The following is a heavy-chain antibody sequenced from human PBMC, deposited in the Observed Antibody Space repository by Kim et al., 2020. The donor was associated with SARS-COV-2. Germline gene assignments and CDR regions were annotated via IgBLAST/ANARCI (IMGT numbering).Heavy chain of an antibody. CDR3: AKDLLYVPGRGYFDS. J-gene: IGHJ4*02. V-gene: IGHV3-23*01. Sequence: ADSVRGRFTISRDNSKNTLYLQMASLRVEDTAVYYCAKDLLYVPGRGYFDSWGQGVLVTVSS. D-gene: IGHD3-10*01.